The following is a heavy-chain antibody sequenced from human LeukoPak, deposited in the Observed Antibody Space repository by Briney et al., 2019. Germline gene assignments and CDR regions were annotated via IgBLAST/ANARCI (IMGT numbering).Heavy chain of an antibody. CDR2: IKKDGSEK. CDR3: AREMGWNYGDY. Sequence: PGGSLRLSCAASGFTFSSYWMTWVRQAPGKGLEWVANIKKDGSEKYYVDSVRGRFTISRDNAKNSLYLQMNSLRVEDTAVYYCAREMGWNYGDYWGQGTLVTVSS. J-gene: IGHJ4*02. CDR1: GFTFSSYW. D-gene: IGHD1-7*01. V-gene: IGHV3-7*05.